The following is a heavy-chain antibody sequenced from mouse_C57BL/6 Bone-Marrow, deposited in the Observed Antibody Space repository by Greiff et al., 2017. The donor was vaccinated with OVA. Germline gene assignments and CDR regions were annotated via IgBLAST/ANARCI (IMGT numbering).Heavy chain of an antibody. V-gene: IGHV1-4*01. CDR1: GYTFTSYT. CDR2: INPSSSYT. J-gene: IGHJ1*03. CDR3: ARFHGYYLYWYFDV. D-gene: IGHD2-3*01. Sequence: QLQQSGAELARPGASVKMSCKASGYTFTSYTMHWVKQRPGQGLEWIGYINPSSSYTKYNQKFKDKATLTADKSSSTAYMQLSSLTSEDSAVYYCARFHGYYLYWYFDVWGTGTTVTVSS.